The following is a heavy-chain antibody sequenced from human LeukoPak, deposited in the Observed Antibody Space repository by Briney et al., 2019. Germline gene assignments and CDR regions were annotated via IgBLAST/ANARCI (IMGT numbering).Heavy chain of an antibody. CDR3: AREYCSGCSCAHNDY. D-gene: IGHD2-15*01. Sequence: SVKVSCKASGGTFSSYAISWVRQAPGQGLEWMGRIIPILGIANYAQKFQGRVTITADKSTSTAYMELSSLRSEDTAVYYCAREYCSGCSCAHNDYWGQGTLVTVSS. CDR2: IIPILGIA. J-gene: IGHJ4*02. CDR1: GGTFSSYA. V-gene: IGHV1-69*04.